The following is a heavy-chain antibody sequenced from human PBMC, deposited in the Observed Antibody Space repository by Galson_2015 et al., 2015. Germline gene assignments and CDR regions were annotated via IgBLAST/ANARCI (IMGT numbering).Heavy chain of an antibody. D-gene: IGHD6-6*01. CDR3: ARDLTGTSSSVWYFYYRMDV. Sequence: SLRLSCAASGFTFSTYRMNWVRQGPGKGLGWVSYISRGSTTIYYADSVKVRFTISRGNAKKSLFLQMNGLSAEDTAVYSCARDLTGTSSSVWYFYYRMDVRGPGTTVTASS. CDR2: ISRGSTTI. CDR1: GFTFSTYR. V-gene: IGHV3-48*01. J-gene: IGHJ6*02.